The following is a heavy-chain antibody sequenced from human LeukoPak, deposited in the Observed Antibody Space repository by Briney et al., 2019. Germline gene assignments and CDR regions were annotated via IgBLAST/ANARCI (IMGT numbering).Heavy chain of an antibody. CDR2: ISGSGGST. Sequence: GGSLRLSCAASGFTFSSYAMSWVRQAPGKGLEWVSAISGSGGSTYYADSVKGRFTISRDNSKNTLYLQMNSLRAEDTAVYYCAKDQTINPPLGYSSGSFYVYWGQGTLVTVSS. CDR3: AKDQTINPPLGYSSGSFYVY. V-gene: IGHV3-23*01. D-gene: IGHD3-10*01. J-gene: IGHJ4*02. CDR1: GFTFSSYA.